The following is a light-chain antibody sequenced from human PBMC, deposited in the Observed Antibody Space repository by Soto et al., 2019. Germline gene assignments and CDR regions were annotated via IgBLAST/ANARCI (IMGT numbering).Light chain of an antibody. Sequence: QSVLTQPASVSGSPGQSITISCTGTSSDVGGYNYVSRYQQHPGKAPKLMIYYVSHRPSGVSNRFSGSKSGNTASLTISGLQAEDEADYYCSSYTSINSYVFGTGTKVTVL. CDR2: YVS. CDR1: SSDVGGYNY. J-gene: IGLJ1*01. V-gene: IGLV2-14*03. CDR3: SSYTSINSYV.